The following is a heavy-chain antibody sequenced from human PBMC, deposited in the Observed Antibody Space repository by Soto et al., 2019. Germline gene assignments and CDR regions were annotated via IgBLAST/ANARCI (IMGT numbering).Heavy chain of an antibody. V-gene: IGHV3-33*01. CDR2: IWYDGSNK. D-gene: IGHD3-22*01. J-gene: IGHJ4*02. Sequence: QVQLVESGGGVVQPGRSLRLSCAASGFTFSSYGMHWVRQAPDKGLEWVAVIWYDGSNKYYADSVKGRFTISRDNSKNTLYLQMNSLRAEDTAVYYCARDPDSSGSSFDYWGQGTLVTVSS. CDR1: GFTFSSYG. CDR3: ARDPDSSGSSFDY.